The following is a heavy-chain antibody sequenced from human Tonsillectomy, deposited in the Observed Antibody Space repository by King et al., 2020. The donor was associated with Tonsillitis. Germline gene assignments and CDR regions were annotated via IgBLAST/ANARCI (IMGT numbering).Heavy chain of an antibody. Sequence: VQLVESGGGLVQPGRSLRLSCAASGFTCNDYAMHWVRQASGKGLEWVAGISLTGGLIVYADSVKGRFTISNDDAKKSILLQMDSLRADDTALYYCAKDLKGREAYGFDSWGQGTMVTVSS. CDR1: GFTCNDYA. V-gene: IGHV3-9*01. J-gene: IGHJ3*02. CDR3: AKDLKGREAYGFDS. D-gene: IGHD4-17*01. CDR2: ISLTGGLI.